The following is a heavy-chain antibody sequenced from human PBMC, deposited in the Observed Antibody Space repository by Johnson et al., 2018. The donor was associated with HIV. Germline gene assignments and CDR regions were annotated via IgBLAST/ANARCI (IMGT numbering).Heavy chain of an antibody. D-gene: IGHD3-22*01. J-gene: IGHJ3*01. Sequence: VLLLESGGGVVQPGRSLILSCAASGFTFSSYAMHWVRQAPGKGLEWVALISYDGTNTDYADAVKGRFTISRDNSKNTLYLQMKSLRAEDTAVYYCVRDGNYYDRSGYRVDAFDVWGQGTMVTVSS. CDR3: VRDGNYYDRSGYRVDAFDV. CDR2: ISYDGTNT. CDR1: GFTFSSYA. V-gene: IGHV3-30-3*01.